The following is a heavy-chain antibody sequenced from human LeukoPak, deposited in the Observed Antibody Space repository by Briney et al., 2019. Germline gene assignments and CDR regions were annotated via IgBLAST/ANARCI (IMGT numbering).Heavy chain of an antibody. CDR2: IRYDGSNK. CDR3: AKDRSPSGSYGPKYYYYYYGMDV. V-gene: IGHV3-30*02. J-gene: IGHJ6*02. D-gene: IGHD1-26*01. Sequence: GSLRLSCAASGFTFSSYWMHWVRQAPGKGLEWVAWIRYDGSNKYYADSVKGRFTISRDNSKNTLYLQMNSLRAEDTAVYYCAKDRSPSGSYGPKYYYYYYGMDVWDQGTTVTVSS. CDR1: GFTFSSYW.